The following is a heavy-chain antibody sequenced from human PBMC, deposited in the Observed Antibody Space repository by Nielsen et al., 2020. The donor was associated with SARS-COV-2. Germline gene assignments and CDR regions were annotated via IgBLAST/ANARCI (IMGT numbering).Heavy chain of an antibody. V-gene: IGHV3-30*03. CDR2: ISSDGSNY. CDR1: GISFSSYG. Sequence: GGSLRLSCEASGISFSSYGVHWVRQAPGKGLEWVAVISSDGSNYYFGDSVKGRVTVSRDNSRNTVFLQMSSLRAEDTAVYYCARGGPITTLTNLDSWGQGTPVTVSS. CDR3: ARGGPITTLTNLDS. J-gene: IGHJ4*02. D-gene: IGHD3-10*01.